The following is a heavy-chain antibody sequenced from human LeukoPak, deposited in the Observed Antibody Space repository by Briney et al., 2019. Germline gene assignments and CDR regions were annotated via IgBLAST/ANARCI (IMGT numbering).Heavy chain of an antibody. D-gene: IGHD4-23*01. CDR3: ARDRGYGGNRPETFDI. J-gene: IGHJ3*02. CDR2: ISYDGSNK. V-gene: IGHV3-30-3*01. CDR1: GFTFSSYA. Sequence: GGSLRLSCAASGFTFSSYAMHWVRQAPGKGLEWVAVISYDGSNKYYADSVKGRFTISRDNSKNTPYLQMNSLRAEDTAVYYCARDRGYGGNRPETFDIWGQGTMVTVSS.